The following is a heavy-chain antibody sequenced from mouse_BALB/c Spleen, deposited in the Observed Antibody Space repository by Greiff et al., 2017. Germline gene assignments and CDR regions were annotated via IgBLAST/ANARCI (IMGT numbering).Heavy chain of an antibody. Sequence: EVQVVESGGGLVKPGGSLKLSCAASGFAFSSYDMSWVRQTPEKRLEWVAYISSGGGSTYYPDTVKGRFTISRDNAKNTLYLQMSSLKSEDTAMYYCARKNYRYDYAMDYWGQGTSVTVSS. CDR2: ISSGGGST. J-gene: IGHJ4*01. CDR1: GFAFSSYD. CDR3: ARKNYRYDYAMDY. D-gene: IGHD2-14*01. V-gene: IGHV5-12-1*01.